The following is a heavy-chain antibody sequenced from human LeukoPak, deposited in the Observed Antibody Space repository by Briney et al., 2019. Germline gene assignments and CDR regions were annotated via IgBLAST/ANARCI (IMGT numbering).Heavy chain of an antibody. D-gene: IGHD3-16*01. CDR2: ITISGGNT. CDR3: ARDWGY. Sequence: GGSLRLSCAASGFTFSNYPMNWVRQAPGKGLEWVSGITISGGNTNYADSVKGRFTISRDNSKSTLYLQMDSLRADDTAVYYCARDWGYWGQGTLVTVSS. V-gene: IGHV3-23*01. CDR1: GFTFSNYP. J-gene: IGHJ4*02.